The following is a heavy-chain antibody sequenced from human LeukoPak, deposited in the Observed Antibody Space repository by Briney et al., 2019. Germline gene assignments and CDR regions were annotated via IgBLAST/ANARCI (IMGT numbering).Heavy chain of an antibody. V-gene: IGHV3-9*01. CDR2: IRWNSGSI. J-gene: IGHJ3*02. D-gene: IGHD3-10*01. CDR3: AKDRRPVTMVQGVIITAAFDI. CDR1: GFTFDDYA. Sequence: GGSLRLSCAASGFTFDDYAMRWVRHAAGKGLEWVSGIRWNSGSIGYADSVKGRFTISRDNAKNSLYLQMNSLRAEDTALYYCAKDRRPVTMVQGVIITAAFDIWGQGTMVTVSS.